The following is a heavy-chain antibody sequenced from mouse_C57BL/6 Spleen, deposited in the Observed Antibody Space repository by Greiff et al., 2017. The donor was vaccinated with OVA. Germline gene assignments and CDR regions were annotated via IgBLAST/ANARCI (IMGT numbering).Heavy chain of an antibody. D-gene: IGHD2-5*01. CDR3: ARGDSNYVFDY. CDR2: IYPGDGDT. CDR1: GYAFSSYW. J-gene: IGHJ2*01. V-gene: IGHV1-80*01. Sequence: VKLQQSGAELVKPGASVKISCKASGYAFSSYWMNWVKQRPGKGLEWIGQIYPGDGDTNYNGKFKGKATLTADKSSSTAYMQLSSLTSEDSAVYFCARGDSNYVFDYWGQGTTLTVSS.